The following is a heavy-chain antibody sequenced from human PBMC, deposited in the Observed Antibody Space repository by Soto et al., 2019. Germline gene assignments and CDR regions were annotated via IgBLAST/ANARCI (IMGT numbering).Heavy chain of an antibody. CDR1: GGSMSRGGQS. CDR2: IYYTGST. Sequence: SETLSLTCAVSGGSMSRGGQSWSWIRQPPGKGLEWLGFIYYTGSTYYNPSLKSRVTLSVDRSKNQFSLNLTSVTAADTAMYFCVRAPQGPSPSWDVWGQGTTVTVSS. V-gene: IGHV4-30-2*01. J-gene: IGHJ6*02. CDR3: VRAPQGPSPSWDV.